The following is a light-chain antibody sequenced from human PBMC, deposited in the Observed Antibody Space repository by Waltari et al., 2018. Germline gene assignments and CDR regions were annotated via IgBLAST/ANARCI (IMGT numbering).Light chain of an antibody. V-gene: IGKV3-20*01. Sequence: EIVLTQSPGTLSLSPGERATLSCRASQSVSTNYLAWYQQKPGQAPRLIIYGASSRATGIPDRFSGSGSGTDFTLTIRRLGPEDFAVYYCQHYGSSPYTFGQGAKLEIK. CDR3: QHYGSSPYT. J-gene: IGKJ2*01. CDR1: QSVSTNY. CDR2: GAS.